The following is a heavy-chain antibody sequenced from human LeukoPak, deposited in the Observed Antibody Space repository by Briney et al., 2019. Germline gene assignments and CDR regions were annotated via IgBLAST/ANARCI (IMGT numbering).Heavy chain of an antibody. D-gene: IGHD6-19*01. CDR1: GFTFNNYA. Sequence: GGSLRLSCAASGFTFNNYAMNWVRQAPGKGLEWVSGISGSGDTAYYADSVKGRFTISRDNSKNTLYLQMNSLRAEDTAVYYCAKGSYSSGWYRAWFDPWGQGTLVTVSS. V-gene: IGHV3-23*01. CDR3: AKGSYSSGWYRAWFDP. J-gene: IGHJ5*02. CDR2: ISGSGDTA.